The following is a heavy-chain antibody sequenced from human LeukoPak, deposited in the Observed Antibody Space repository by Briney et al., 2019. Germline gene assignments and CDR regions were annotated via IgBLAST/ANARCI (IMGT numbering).Heavy chain of an antibody. J-gene: IGHJ4*02. CDR3: ARQQQQLWYD. D-gene: IGHD5-18*01. CDR1: GFTFSSYE. CDR2: ISSSAGTT. V-gene: IGHV3-48*03. Sequence: PGGSLRLSCAASGFTFSSYEMNWVRQAPGKGLEWVSYISSSAGTTYYAGSVKGRFTISRDNAKNSLYLQMNSLRAEDTAVYFCARQQQQLWYDWGQGTLVTVSS.